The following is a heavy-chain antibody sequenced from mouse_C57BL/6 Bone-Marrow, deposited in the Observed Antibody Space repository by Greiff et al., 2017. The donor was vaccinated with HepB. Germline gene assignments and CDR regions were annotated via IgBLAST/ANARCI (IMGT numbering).Heavy chain of an antibody. CDR2: ISSGGSYT. D-gene: IGHD2-4*01. Sequence: DVHLVESGGDLVKPGGSLKLSCAASGFTFSSYGMSWVRQTPDKRLEWVATISSGGSYTYYPDSVKGRFTISRDNAKNTLYLQMSSLKSEDTAMYYCARIYYDYDGIFAYWGQGTLVTVSA. CDR1: GFTFSSYG. CDR3: ARIYYDYDGIFAY. V-gene: IGHV5-6*01. J-gene: IGHJ3*01.